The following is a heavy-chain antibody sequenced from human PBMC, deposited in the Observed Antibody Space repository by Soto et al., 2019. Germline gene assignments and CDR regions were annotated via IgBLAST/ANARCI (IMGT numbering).Heavy chain of an antibody. Sequence: QVQLVESGGGVVQPGRSLRLSCAASGFTFSSYGMHWVRQAPGKGLEWVAVIWYDGSNKYYADSGKGRFTISRDNSKNTLYLQMNSLRAEDTAVYYCARGPVTRYYYYYMDVWGKGTTVTVSS. CDR3: ARGPVTRYYYYYMDV. CDR2: IWYDGSNK. J-gene: IGHJ6*03. D-gene: IGHD2-21*02. V-gene: IGHV3-33*01. CDR1: GFTFSSYG.